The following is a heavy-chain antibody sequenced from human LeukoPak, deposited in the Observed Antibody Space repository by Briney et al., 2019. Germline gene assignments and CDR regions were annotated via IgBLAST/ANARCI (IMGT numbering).Heavy chain of an antibody. CDR3: ARDSSSPLFDY. V-gene: IGHV3-21*01. J-gene: IGHJ4*02. CDR2: ISSSSYI. CDR1: GFTFSSYS. Sequence: GGSLRLSCAASGFTFSSYSMNWVRQAPGKGLEWVSSISSSSYIYYADSVKGRFTISRDSAKNSLYLQMNSLRAEDTAVYYCARDSSSPLFDYWGQGTLVTVSS. D-gene: IGHD6-6*01.